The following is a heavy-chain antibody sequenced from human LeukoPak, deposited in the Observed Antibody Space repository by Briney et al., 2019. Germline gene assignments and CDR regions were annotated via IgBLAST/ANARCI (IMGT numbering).Heavy chain of an antibody. V-gene: IGHV3-48*01. D-gene: IGHD4-17*01. CDR1: GFTFSRYS. J-gene: IGHJ4*02. CDR3: AKFRRKNDGDYDWDCWDY. CDR2: ITNSSNNI. Sequence: GGSLRLSCAASGFTFSRYSMNWVRQAPGKGLEWVSYITNSSNNIYYADSVKGRFTISRDNSKNTLYLQMNSLRAEDTAVYYCAKFRRKNDGDYDWDCWDYWGQGTLVTVSS.